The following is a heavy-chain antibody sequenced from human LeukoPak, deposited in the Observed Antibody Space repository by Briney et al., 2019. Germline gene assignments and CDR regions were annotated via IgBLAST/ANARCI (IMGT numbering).Heavy chain of an antibody. CDR1: GFTVSNNY. V-gene: IGHV3-53*01. CDR2: IYSGGST. J-gene: IGHJ4*02. Sequence: PGGSLRLSCAASGFTVSNNYMSWVRQAPGKGLKWVSVIYSGGSTYYADSVKGRFTISRDNSKNTLYLQMNSLRAEDTAVYYCAKDRGSGWKNFDYWGQGTLVTVSS. D-gene: IGHD6-19*01. CDR3: AKDRGSGWKNFDY.